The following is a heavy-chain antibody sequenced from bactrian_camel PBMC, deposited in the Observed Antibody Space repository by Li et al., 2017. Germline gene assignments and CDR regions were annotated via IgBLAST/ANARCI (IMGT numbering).Heavy chain of an antibody. CDR3: AACWFIGAYNY. D-gene: IGHD3*01. CDR2: INDAGTDT. J-gene: IGHJ4*01. CDR1: GYVC. Sequence: VQLVESGGGSVQAGGSLRLSCAASGYVCMGWFRQAPGKGLEWVSSINDAGTDTYYSDTVKGRFTISRDNAKNTVYLQMDSLKTEDTALYYCAACWFIGAYNYWGQGTQVTVS. V-gene: IGHV3S40*01.